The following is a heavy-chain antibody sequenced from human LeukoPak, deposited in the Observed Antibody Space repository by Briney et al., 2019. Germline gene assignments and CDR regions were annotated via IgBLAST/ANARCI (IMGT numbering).Heavy chain of an antibody. V-gene: IGHV1-8*03. Sequence: ASVKVSCKASGYTFTSYDINWVRQATGQGLEWMGWMNPNSGNTGYAQKFQGRVTITRNTSISTAYMELSSLRSEDTAVYYCARGNRYNWNYVSLYYYYYMDVWGKGTTVTVSS. D-gene: IGHD1-7*01. CDR1: GYTFTSYD. J-gene: IGHJ6*03. CDR3: ARGNRYNWNYVSLYYYYYMDV. CDR2: MNPNSGNT.